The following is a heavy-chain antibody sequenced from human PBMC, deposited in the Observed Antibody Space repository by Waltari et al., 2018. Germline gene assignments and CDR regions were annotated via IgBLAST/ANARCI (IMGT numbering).Heavy chain of an antibody. V-gene: IGHV1-18*01. J-gene: IGHJ4*02. Sequence: QVQLVQSGAEVKKPGASVKVSCKASGYTFTSYGISWVRQAPGQGLEWMGWISAYNGNTNYAQKLQGRVTMTTDTSTSTAYMELRSLRSDDTAVYYCAREELGYCSSTSCSPPGYWGQGTLVTVSS. D-gene: IGHD2-2*01. CDR1: GYTFTSYG. CDR2: ISAYNGNT. CDR3: AREELGYCSSTSCSPPGY.